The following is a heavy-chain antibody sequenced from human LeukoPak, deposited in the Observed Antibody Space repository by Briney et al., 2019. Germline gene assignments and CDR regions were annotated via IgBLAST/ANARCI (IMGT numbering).Heavy chain of an antibody. J-gene: IGHJ3*02. Sequence: ASVKVSCKASGGTFSSYAISWVRQAPGQGLEWMGIINPSGGSTSYAQKFQGRVTMTRDTSTSTVYMELSSLRSEDTAVYYCARAHYDSRRDAFDIWGQGTMVTVSS. CDR2: INPSGGST. D-gene: IGHD3-22*01. CDR1: GGTFSSYA. V-gene: IGHV1-46*01. CDR3: ARAHYDSRRDAFDI.